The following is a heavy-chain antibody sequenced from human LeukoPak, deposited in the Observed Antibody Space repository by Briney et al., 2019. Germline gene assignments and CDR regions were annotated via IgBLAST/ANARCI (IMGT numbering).Heavy chain of an antibody. Sequence: ASVTVSCMASGYTFTTYYMHWVRQAPGQGLEWMGMINPSGGTTSYAQKLQGRVTMTRDTSKSTVYMELSSLRTEDTAVFYCARAKGLFDYWGQGTLVTVSS. CDR3: ARAKGLFDY. CDR1: GYTFTTYY. V-gene: IGHV1-46*04. CDR2: INPSGGTT. J-gene: IGHJ4*02.